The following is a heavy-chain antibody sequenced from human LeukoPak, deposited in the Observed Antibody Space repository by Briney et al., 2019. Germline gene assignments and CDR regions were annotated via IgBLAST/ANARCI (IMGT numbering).Heavy chain of an antibody. D-gene: IGHD2-2*01. Sequence: PGGSLRLSCAASGFTFSSYAMSWVRQAPGKGLEWVSAISGSGGSTYYADSVKGRFTISRDNSKNTLYLQMNSLRAEDTAVYYCARDLYQLLPWENRWFDPWGQGTLVTVSS. CDR2: ISGSGGST. CDR3: ARDLYQLLPWENRWFDP. V-gene: IGHV3-23*01. CDR1: GFTFSSYA. J-gene: IGHJ5*02.